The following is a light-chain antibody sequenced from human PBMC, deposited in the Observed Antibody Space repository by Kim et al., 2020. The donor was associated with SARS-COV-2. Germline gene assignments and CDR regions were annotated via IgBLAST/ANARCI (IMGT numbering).Light chain of an antibody. Sequence: IQMTQSPSYLAATVGDRITIACRASQIIGTRLNWYQQRPGKAPKLLIYAASSLQSGVPSRFSGTGSGTDFTLTISSLQPEDFATYYCQQSYSTPWLSFGGGTKVDIK. CDR1: QIIGTR. CDR3: QQSYSTPWLS. V-gene: IGKV1-39*01. J-gene: IGKJ4*01. CDR2: AAS.